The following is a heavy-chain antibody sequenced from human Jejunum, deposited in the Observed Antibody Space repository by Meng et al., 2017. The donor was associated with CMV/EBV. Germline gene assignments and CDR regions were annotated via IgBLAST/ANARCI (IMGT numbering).Heavy chain of an antibody. CDR2: VSPNSDNA. V-gene: IGHV1-8*03. CDR1: GYAFMTYD. Sequence: CQASGYAFMTYDINWVRQAPGQGLEWMGWVSPNSDNAGYAQRFQGRVTFTRNSSISTAYMEVSSLTYEDTAVYYCARLSSYSSAYGYWGQGTLVTVSS. D-gene: IGHD5-18*01. CDR3: ARLSSYSSAYGY. J-gene: IGHJ4*02.